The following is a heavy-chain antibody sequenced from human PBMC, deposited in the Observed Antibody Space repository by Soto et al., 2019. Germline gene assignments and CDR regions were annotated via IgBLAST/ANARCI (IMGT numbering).Heavy chain of an antibody. CDR1: GGTFSSYA. CDR2: IIPIFGTA. Sequence: SVKVSCKASGGTFSSYAISWVRQAPGQGLEWMGGIIPIFGTANYAQKFQGRVTITADESTSIAYMELSSLRSEDTAVYYCARGRGYSSSWYYYWGQGTLVSVSS. V-gene: IGHV1-69*13. J-gene: IGHJ4*02. CDR3: ARGRGYSSSWYYY. D-gene: IGHD6-13*01.